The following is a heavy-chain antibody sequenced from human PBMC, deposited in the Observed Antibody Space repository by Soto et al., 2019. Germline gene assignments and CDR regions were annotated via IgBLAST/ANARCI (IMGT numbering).Heavy chain of an antibody. V-gene: IGHV3-21*01. D-gene: IGHD2-2*01. CDR3: ARDNIRVVVPAGYYYYGMDV. Sequence: EVQLVESGGGLVKPGGSLRLSCAASGFTFSSYSMNWVRQAPGKGLEWVSSISSSSSYIYYADSVKGRFTISRDNAKNSLYLQMSSLRAEDTAVYYCARDNIRVVVPAGYYYYGMDVWGQGTTVTVSS. CDR1: GFTFSSYS. J-gene: IGHJ6*02. CDR2: ISSSSSYI.